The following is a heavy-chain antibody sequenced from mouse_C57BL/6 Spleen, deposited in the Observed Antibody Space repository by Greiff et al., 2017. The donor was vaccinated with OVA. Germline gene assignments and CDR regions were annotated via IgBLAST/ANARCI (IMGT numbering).Heavy chain of an antibody. CDR3: VRGFFSAFAD. Sequence: QVQLKQSGAELAKPGASVKLSCKASGYTFTSYWMHWVKQRPGQGLEWIGYINPSSGYTKYNQKFKDKATLTADKSSSTAYMQLSSLTYEDSAVYSSVRGFFSAFADWGQGTLVTVSA. V-gene: IGHV1-7*01. CDR1: GYTFTSYW. CDR2: INPSSGYT. J-gene: IGHJ3*01. D-gene: IGHD2-14*01.